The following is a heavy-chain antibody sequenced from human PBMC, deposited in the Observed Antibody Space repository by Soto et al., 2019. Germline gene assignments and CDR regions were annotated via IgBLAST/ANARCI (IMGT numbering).Heavy chain of an antibody. CDR2: INHSGST. J-gene: IGHJ4*02. D-gene: IGHD3-3*01. CDR1: GGSFSGYY. CDR3: ARRTYYDFWSGYYTGIPGEGYFDY. V-gene: IGHV4-34*01. Sequence: SETLSLTCAVYGGSFSGYYWSWIRQPPGKGLEWIGEINHSGSTNYNPSLKSRVTISVDTSKNQFSLKLSSVTAADTAVYYCARRTYYDFWSGYYTGIPGEGYFDYWGQGTLVTVSS.